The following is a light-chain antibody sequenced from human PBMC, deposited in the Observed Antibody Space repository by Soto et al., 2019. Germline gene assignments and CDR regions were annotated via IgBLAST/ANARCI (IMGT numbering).Light chain of an antibody. CDR1: SSDVGGYHY. J-gene: IGLJ3*02. Sequence: QSALTQPASVSGSPGQSITISCTGTSSDVGGYHYVSWYQQHPGKAPKLMIYDVSNRPSGVSNRFSGSKSGNTASLTISGLQAEDEADYYCSSYTSSSSWVFGGGTKVTVL. CDR2: DVS. V-gene: IGLV2-14*01. CDR3: SSYTSSSSWV.